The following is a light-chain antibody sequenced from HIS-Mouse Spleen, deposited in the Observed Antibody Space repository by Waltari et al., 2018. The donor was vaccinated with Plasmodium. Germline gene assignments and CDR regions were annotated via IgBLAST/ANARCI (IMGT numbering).Light chain of an antibody. V-gene: IGKV1-8*01. CDR1: QGISSY. CDR2: AAS. CDR3: QQYYSYPLT. J-gene: IGKJ4*01. Sequence: AIRMTQSPSSLSASTGDRVTITCRASQGISSYLAWYQQKPGKAPKLLIYAASTLQSGVPSRVSGSGSGTDFTLTISCLQSEDFATYYCQQYYSYPLTFGGGTK.